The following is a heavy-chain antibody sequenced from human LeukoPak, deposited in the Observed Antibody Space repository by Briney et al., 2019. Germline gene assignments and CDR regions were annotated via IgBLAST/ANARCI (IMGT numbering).Heavy chain of an antibody. CDR3: ATDVSSAAMSFSDS. D-gene: IGHD2-2*01. V-gene: IGHV1-69-2*01. CDR1: GTTFKDFN. Sequence: GSTVKISCKVSGTTFKDFNIHWVQQAPGKGLEWLGLVAPEDGETKYGKKFQGRVSITADSSTDTAYLELSNLRSEDAAIFYCATDVSSAAMSFSDSWGQGTLVTVSA. CDR2: VAPEDGET. J-gene: IGHJ4*02.